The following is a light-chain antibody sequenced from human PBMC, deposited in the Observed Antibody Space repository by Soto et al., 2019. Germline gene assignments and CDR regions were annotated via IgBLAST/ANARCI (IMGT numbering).Light chain of an antibody. V-gene: IGLV2-11*01. CDR1: SGDVGGYNY. CDR2: DVS. Sequence: QSALTQPRSVSGSPGQSATISCTGTSGDVGGYNYVSWYQQHPGKAPKLMIYDVSKRPSGVPDRFSGSKSGNTASLTISGLQAEDEADYSCCSYAGSYTLGVFGTGTKVTV. J-gene: IGLJ1*01. CDR3: CSYAGSYTLGV.